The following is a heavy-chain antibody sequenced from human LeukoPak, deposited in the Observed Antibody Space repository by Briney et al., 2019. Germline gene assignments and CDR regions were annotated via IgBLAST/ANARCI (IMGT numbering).Heavy chain of an antibody. CDR1: GGTFSSYA. J-gene: IGHJ4*02. CDR3: ASRLYCSNTRCRNFPFAY. D-gene: IGHD2-2*01. V-gene: IGHV1-69*13. Sequence: SVKVSCKASGGTFSSYAISWVRQAPGQGLEWMGGFIPIFGTANYAQKFQDRVTITADESTSTAYMEMSSLGSEDTAIYYCASRLYCSNTRCRNFPFAYWGQGTLVTVSS. CDR2: FIPIFGTA.